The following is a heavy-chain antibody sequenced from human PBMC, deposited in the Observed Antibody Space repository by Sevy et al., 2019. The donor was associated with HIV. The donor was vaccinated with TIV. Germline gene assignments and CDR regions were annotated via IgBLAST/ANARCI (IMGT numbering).Heavy chain of an antibody. CDR1: GFTFSTHD. CDR3: ARGRKTTQEWLEELDYYYGMDV. CDR2: IRYDGSNK. D-gene: IGHD2-8*01. Sequence: GGSLRLSCAASGFTFSTHDMHWVRQAPGKGLEWVAYIRYDGSNKYYGDSVRGRFTISRDNSKSTLYVQLNSLRAEDTAVYYCARGRKTTQEWLEELDYYYGMDVWGQGTSVTVSS. J-gene: IGHJ6*02. V-gene: IGHV3-30*02.